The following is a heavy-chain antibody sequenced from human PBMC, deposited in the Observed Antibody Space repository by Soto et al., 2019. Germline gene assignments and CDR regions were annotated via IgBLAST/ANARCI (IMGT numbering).Heavy chain of an antibody. CDR3: AKDRGNGDAPNIYSYYGIEV. CDR1: GFSFSAYG. V-gene: IGHV3-23*01. CDR2: ISGGGGTI. Sequence: LRLSCAVSGFSFSAYGMSWVRQAPGKGLEWISFISGGGGTIYYADSVKGRFISSRDNSKSTLYLQMTSLSVDDTAVYYCAKDRGNGDAPNIYSYYGIEVWGQGTTVTVSS. J-gene: IGHJ6*02. D-gene: IGHD2-21*02.